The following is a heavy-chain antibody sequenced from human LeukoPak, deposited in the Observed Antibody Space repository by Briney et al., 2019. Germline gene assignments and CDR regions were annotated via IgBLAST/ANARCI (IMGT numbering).Heavy chain of an antibody. Sequence: ASVKXSCKASGYTFTDYSMHWVRQAPGQGLEWMGWINPNGGGTNYAQKFQGRVTMTRDTSISTAYMELSRLRSDDTAVYYCARGLRGYSYGDYWGQGTLVTVSS. D-gene: IGHD5-12*01. V-gene: IGHV1-2*02. CDR1: GYTFTDYS. CDR2: INPNGGGT. J-gene: IGHJ4*02. CDR3: ARGLRGYSYGDY.